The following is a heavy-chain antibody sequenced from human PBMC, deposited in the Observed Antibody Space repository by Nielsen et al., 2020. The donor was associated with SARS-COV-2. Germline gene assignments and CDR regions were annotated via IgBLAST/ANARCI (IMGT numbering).Heavy chain of an antibody. Sequence: GESLKISCAASGFTFDDYGMHWVRQAPGKGLEWVAVISYDGSNKYYADSVKGRFTISRDNSKNTLYLQMNSLRAEDTAVYYCAKESEWELFAGAFDIWGQGTMVTVSS. CDR1: GFTFDDYG. CDR3: AKESEWELFAGAFDI. D-gene: IGHD1-26*01. J-gene: IGHJ3*02. CDR2: ISYDGSNK. V-gene: IGHV3-30*18.